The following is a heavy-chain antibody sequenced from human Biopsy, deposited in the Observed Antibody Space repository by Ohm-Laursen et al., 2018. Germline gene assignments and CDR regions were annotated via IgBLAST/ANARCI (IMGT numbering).Heavy chain of an antibody. CDR1: GFTFSSYA. CDR3: TKADDFWSPEGYYYYFSGMDV. V-gene: IGHV3-23*01. CDR2: IRSTGGST. J-gene: IGHJ6*02. Sequence: SLRLSCSASGFTFSSYAMGWVRQAPGKGLEWVSAIRSTGGSTYYANSVKGRFTISRDNSKNILFLQVNNLRAEDTAIYYCTKADDFWSPEGYYYYFSGMDVWGQGTTVTVSS. D-gene: IGHD3-3*01.